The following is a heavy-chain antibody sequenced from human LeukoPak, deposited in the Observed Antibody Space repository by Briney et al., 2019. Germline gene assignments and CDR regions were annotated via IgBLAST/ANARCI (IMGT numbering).Heavy chain of an antibody. Sequence: SETLSLTCAVYGGSFSGYHWSWIRQPPGKGLEWIGEINQSGRTNYNPSLKSRVTISVDTPKNQFSLKLSSVTAADTAVYYCAREPYDFWSGYHVWYFDLWGRGTLVTVSS. CDR3: AREPYDFWSGYHVWYFDL. D-gene: IGHD3-3*01. J-gene: IGHJ2*01. CDR1: GGSFSGYH. CDR2: INQSGRT. V-gene: IGHV4-34*01.